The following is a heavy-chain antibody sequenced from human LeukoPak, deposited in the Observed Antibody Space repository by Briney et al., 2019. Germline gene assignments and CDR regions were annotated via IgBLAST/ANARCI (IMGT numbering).Heavy chain of an antibody. V-gene: IGHV1-8*01. J-gene: IGHJ3*02. CDR3: ARGRGSGWTEDVFDI. Sequence: ASVKVSCKASGYTFTRYDINWVRQATGQGLEWMGWMNSNSDNTGYAQKFQGRVTMTRNTSISTAYMELSSLRSEDTAVYYCARGRGSGWTEDVFDIWGQGTMVTVSS. CDR1: GYTFTRYD. CDR2: MNSNSDNT. D-gene: IGHD6-19*01.